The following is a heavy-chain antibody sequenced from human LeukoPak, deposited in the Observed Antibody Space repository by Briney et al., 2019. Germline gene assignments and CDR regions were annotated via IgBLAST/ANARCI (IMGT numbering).Heavy chain of an antibody. D-gene: IGHD3-22*01. CDR1: GYTFTGYY. CDR3: ARDMYYYDSSGYYLDY. J-gene: IGHJ4*02. V-gene: IGHV1-2*06. CDR2: INPNRGGT. Sequence: ASVRVSCKASGYTFTGYYMHWVRQAPGQGLEWMGRINPNRGGTNYAQKFQGRVTMTRDTSISTAYMELSRLRSDDTAVYYCARDMYYYDSSGYYLDYWGQGTLVTVSS.